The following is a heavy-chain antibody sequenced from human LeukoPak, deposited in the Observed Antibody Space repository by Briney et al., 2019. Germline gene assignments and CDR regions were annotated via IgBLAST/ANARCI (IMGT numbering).Heavy chain of an antibody. CDR3: AKQRAGTPYWPFDL. V-gene: IGHV3-23*01. J-gene: IGHJ2*01. D-gene: IGHD6-19*01. Sequence: PSGGSLRLSCPASGFTFSSYAMSWVRQAPGKGLEWVSGIISSAAITYYADSVKGRFTISRDNSKNTLYLQMNSLRAEDTAVYYCAKQRAGTPYWPFDLWGRGTLVTVSS. CDR2: IISSAAIT. CDR1: GFTFSSYA.